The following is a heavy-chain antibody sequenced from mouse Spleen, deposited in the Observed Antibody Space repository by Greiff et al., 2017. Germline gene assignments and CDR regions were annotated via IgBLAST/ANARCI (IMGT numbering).Heavy chain of an antibody. CDR1: GFSLTSYA. V-gene: IGHV2-9-1*01. CDR2: IWTGGGT. Sequence: VKLEESGPGLVAPSQSLSITCTVSGFSLTSYAISWVRQPPGKGLEWLGVIWTGGGTNYNSALKSRLSISKDNSKSQVFLKMNSLQTDDTARYYCARIDYDGSYDWYFDVWGAGTTVTVSS. D-gene: IGHD1-1*01. J-gene: IGHJ1*01. CDR3: ARIDYDGSYDWYFDV.